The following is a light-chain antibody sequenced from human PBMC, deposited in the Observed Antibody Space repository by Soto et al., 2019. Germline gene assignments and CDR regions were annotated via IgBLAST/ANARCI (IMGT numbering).Light chain of an antibody. CDR1: QSLVNTY. CDR2: DAS. V-gene: IGKV3-11*01. J-gene: IGKJ5*01. CDR3: KQRSNGPPN. Sequence: EVVLTQSPGSLSLSPGDRATLSCRASQSLVNTYVAWYQQKAGQAPRLLIYDASNRATGIPARFSGSGSGTDFTLKISSLEPEDFAVSSCKQRSNGPPNVGQATRLEI.